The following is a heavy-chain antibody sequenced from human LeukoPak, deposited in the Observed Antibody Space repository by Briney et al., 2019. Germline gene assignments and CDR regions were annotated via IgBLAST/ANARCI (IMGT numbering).Heavy chain of an antibody. V-gene: IGHV3-30-3*01. CDR3: AKKIPPED. D-gene: IGHD2-2*02. Sequence: GRSLRLSCAASGFTFSSYAMHWVRQAPGKGLEWVAVISYDGSNKYYADSVKGRFTISRDNSENKLHLQMNSLRAEDTALYYCAKKIPPEDWGQGTLVTVSS. CDR1: GFTFSSYA. CDR2: ISYDGSNK. J-gene: IGHJ4*02.